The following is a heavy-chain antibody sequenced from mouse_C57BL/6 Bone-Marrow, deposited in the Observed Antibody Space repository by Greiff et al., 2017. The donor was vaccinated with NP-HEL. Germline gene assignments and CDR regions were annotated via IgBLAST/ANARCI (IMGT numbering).Heavy chain of an antibody. CDR1: GFTFSDYY. CDR2: INYDGSST. Sequence: EVHLVESEGGLVQPGSSMKLSCTASGFTFSDYYMAWVRQVPEKGLEWVANINYDGSSTYYLDSLKSRFIISRDNAKNILYLQMSSLKSEDTATYYCARDSYDYDEGPWYFDVWGTGTTVTVSS. CDR3: ARDSYDYDEGPWYFDV. V-gene: IGHV5-16*01. J-gene: IGHJ1*03. D-gene: IGHD2-4*01.